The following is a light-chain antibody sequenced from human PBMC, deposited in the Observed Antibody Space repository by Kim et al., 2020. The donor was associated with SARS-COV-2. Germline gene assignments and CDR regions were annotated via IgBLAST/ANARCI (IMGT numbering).Light chain of an antibody. Sequence: SSELTQDPAVSVALGQTVRITCQGDSLRSYYASWYQQKPGQAPVLVIYGKNNRPSGIPDRFSGSSSGNTASLTITGAQAEDEADYYCNSRDSSGNLVVFGGGTQLPVL. J-gene: IGLJ2*01. CDR1: SLRSYY. V-gene: IGLV3-19*01. CDR2: GKN. CDR3: NSRDSSGNLVV.